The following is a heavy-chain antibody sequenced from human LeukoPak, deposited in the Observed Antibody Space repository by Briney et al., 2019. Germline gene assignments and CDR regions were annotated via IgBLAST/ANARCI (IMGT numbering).Heavy chain of an antibody. D-gene: IGHD3/OR15-3a*01. Sequence: GGSLRLSCAASGFTFRNVWMTWVRQAPGKGLEWLGLIKSETDGGTTEYAAPLKGRFTISRDDSKKMAYLQINSLKTEDTAVYYCTTWTSLWGQGTLVTVSS. J-gene: IGHJ4*02. CDR1: GFTFRNVW. V-gene: IGHV3-15*01. CDR3: TTWTSL. CDR2: IKSETDGGTT.